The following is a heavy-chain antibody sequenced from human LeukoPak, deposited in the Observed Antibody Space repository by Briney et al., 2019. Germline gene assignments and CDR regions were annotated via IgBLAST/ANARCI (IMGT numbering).Heavy chain of an antibody. CDR1: GGSFSGYY. J-gene: IGHJ6*02. V-gene: IGHV4-34*01. CDR2: INHSGST. D-gene: IGHD4-17*01. Sequence: KPSETLSLTCAVYGGSFSGYYWSWIRQPPGKGLEWIGEINHSGSTNYNPSLKSRVTISVDTSKNQFSLKLRSVTAADTAVYYCAREDPQTTVPEGMDVWGQGTTVTVSS. CDR3: AREDPQTTVPEGMDV.